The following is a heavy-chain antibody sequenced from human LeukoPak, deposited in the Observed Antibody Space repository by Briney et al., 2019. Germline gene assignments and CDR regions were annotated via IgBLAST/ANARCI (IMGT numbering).Heavy chain of an antibody. CDR3: ARATSYYDILTGRSRVFDC. J-gene: IGHJ4*02. CDR2: INPNSGGT. Sequence: ASVKVSCKASGYTFTGYYMHWVRQAPGQGLEWMGWINPNSGGTNYAQKFQGRVTMTRDTSISTAYMELSRLRSDDTAVYYCARATSYYDILTGRSRVFDCWGQGTLVTVSS. D-gene: IGHD3-9*01. V-gene: IGHV1-2*02. CDR1: GYTFTGYY.